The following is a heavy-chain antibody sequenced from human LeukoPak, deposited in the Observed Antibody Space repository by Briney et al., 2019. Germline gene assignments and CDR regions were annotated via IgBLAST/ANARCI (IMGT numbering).Heavy chain of an antibody. J-gene: IGHJ3*02. CDR3: ASPSSGQSFDI. D-gene: IGHD6-19*01. V-gene: IGHV3-48*01. Sequence: GGSLRLSCAASGFTFSSYSMSWVRQAPGKGLDWVSYISTSSITIYYADSVKGRFSISRDNSKNTLYLQMHSLRAEDTAVYYCASPSSGQSFDIWGQGTMVTVSS. CDR2: ISTSSITI. CDR1: GFTFSSYS.